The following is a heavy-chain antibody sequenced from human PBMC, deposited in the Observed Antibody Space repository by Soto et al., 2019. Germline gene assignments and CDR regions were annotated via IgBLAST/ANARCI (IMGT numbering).Heavy chain of an antibody. D-gene: IGHD4-17*01. Sequence: ASVKVSCKTSGYTFTSYAMHWVRQAPGQRLEWMGWINAGNGNTKYSQKFQGRDTITRDTSASTAYMELSSLRSEDTAVYYCAREELYGDYPVSWFDPWGQGTLVTVSS. J-gene: IGHJ5*02. CDR1: GYTFTSYA. CDR3: AREELYGDYPVSWFDP. CDR2: INAGNGNT. V-gene: IGHV1-3*01.